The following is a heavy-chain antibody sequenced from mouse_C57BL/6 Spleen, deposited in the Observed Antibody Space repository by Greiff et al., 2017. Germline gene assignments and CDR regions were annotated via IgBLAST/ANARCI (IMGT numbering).Heavy chain of an antibody. CDR2: IYPGSGNT. CDR3: ARGVGFDY. CDR1: GYTFTDYY. J-gene: IGHJ2*01. D-gene: IGHD1-1*02. Sequence: QVQLQQSGAELVRPGASVKLSCKASGYTFTDYYINWVKQRPGQGLEWIARIYPGSGNTYYNEKFKGKATLTAEKSSSTAYMQLSSLTSEDSAVYFCARGVGFDYWGQGTTLTVSS. V-gene: IGHV1-76*01.